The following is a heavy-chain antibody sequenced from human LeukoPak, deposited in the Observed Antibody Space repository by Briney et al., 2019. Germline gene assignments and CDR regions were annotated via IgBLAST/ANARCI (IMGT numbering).Heavy chain of an antibody. V-gene: IGHV1-69*05. J-gene: IGHJ4*02. CDR3: GKKAGDCGGGSCYSIDY. Sequence: GSSVKVSCKAFGGSFSSEAVSWVRQAPGQGLEWMGWIIPIFGTPNYAQKFQGRVTITTDESTSTAYMEVSSLRSEDTAVYYCGKKAGDCGGGSCYSIDYWGQGTLVTVSS. D-gene: IGHD2-15*01. CDR2: IIPIFGTP. CDR1: GGSFSSEA.